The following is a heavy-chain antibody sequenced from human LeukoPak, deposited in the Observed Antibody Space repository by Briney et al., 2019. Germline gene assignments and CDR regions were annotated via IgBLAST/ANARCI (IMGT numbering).Heavy chain of an antibody. D-gene: IGHD6-19*01. CDR3: GLVATVAGNHFDY. V-gene: IGHV5-51*01. CDR2: IYPGDSDT. J-gene: IGHJ4*02. CDR1: GYSFTSYW. Sequence: PGESLKISCKGSGYSFTSYWIGWVRQMPGKGLEWMGIIYPGDSDTRYSPSFQGQVTISADKSISTAYLQWSSLKASDTAMYYCGLVATVAGNHFDYWGQGTLVTVSS.